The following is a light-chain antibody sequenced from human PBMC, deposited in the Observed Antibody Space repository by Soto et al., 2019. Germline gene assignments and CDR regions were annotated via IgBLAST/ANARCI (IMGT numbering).Light chain of an antibody. CDR3: LQYGGLPRR. CDR2: GAS. Sequence: EIVMTQSPGTLSLSPGERATLSCRASQSVSSNYLAWYQQKSGQAPRLLMYGASSRATGIPDRFSGSGSGTDFTLTITSLEPEDFAVYFCLQYGGLPRRFGQGTKVHIK. CDR1: QSVSSNY. V-gene: IGKV3-20*01. J-gene: IGKJ1*01.